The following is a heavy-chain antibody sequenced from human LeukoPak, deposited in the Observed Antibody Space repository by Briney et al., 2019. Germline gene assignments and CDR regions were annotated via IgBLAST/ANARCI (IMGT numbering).Heavy chain of an antibody. V-gene: IGHV1-18*01. CDR3: ASVDTAMAYYYYMDV. CDR2: ISAYNGNT. Sequence: GASVKVSCKASGYTFTSYGISWVRQAPGQGLEWMGWISAYNGNTNYAQKLQGRVTMTTDTSTSTAYMELRSLRSDDTAVYYCASVDTAMAYYYYMDVWGKGTTVTVSS. CDR1: GYTFTSYG. D-gene: IGHD5-18*01. J-gene: IGHJ6*03.